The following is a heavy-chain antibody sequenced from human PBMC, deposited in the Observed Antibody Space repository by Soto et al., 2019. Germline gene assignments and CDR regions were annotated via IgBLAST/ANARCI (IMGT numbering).Heavy chain of an antibody. CDR1: GGSICTYS. Sequence: PLDELSVTWTVSGGSICTYSWTWLRQPDGKGLEWIGQIYSSGSANYNPSLKSRVSMSVDTSKNQFSLKLNSVTAADTAVYYCATIVGANDYWGQGAMVTVS. V-gene: IGHV4-4*07. D-gene: IGHD1-26*01. J-gene: IGHJ4*02. CDR2: IYSSGSA. CDR3: ATIVGANDY.